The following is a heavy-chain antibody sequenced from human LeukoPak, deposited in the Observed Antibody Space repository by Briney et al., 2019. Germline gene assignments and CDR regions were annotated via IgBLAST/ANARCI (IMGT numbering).Heavy chain of an antibody. CDR3: AKDFGARHYFDY. CDR2: ISGSGGST. J-gene: IGHJ4*02. CDR1: GFTFSSYA. Sequence: GGSLRLSCAASGFTFSSYAMSWVRQAPGKGLEWVLAISGSGGSTYYADSVKGRFTISRDNSKNTLYLQMNSPRAEDTAVYYCAKDFGARHYFDYWGQGTLVTVSS. V-gene: IGHV3-23*01. D-gene: IGHD3-3*01.